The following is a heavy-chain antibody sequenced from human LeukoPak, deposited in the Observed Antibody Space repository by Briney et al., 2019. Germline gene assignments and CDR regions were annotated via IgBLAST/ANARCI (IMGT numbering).Heavy chain of an antibody. Sequence: PGGSLRLSCAGSGFTLSSYWMSWVRQAPGKGLGWVAFIRNDENEYYGDSVRGRFPIPRNTSKNPLFLQMNDLTADDTAVYYCANNDALPATHYLNWGQGTLVTVSS. CDR3: ANNDALPATHYLN. J-gene: IGHJ4*02. CDR2: IRNDENE. V-gene: IGHV3-30*02. CDR1: GFTLSSYW. D-gene: IGHD2-2*01.